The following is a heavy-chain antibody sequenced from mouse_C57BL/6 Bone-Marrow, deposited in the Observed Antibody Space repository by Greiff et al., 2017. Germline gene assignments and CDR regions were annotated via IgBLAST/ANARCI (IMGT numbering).Heavy chain of an antibody. CDR2: IDPSDSYT. V-gene: IGHV1-59*01. D-gene: IGHD2-4*01. CDR3: ARHYYDYDDFDY. Sequence: QVQLQQPGAELVRPGTSVKLSCKASGYTFTSYWMHWVKQRPGQGLEWIGVIDPSDSYTNYNQKFKGKATLTVDTSSSPAYMQLSSLTSEDSAVYYCARHYYDYDDFDYWGQGTTLTVSS. CDR1: GYTFTSYW. J-gene: IGHJ2*01.